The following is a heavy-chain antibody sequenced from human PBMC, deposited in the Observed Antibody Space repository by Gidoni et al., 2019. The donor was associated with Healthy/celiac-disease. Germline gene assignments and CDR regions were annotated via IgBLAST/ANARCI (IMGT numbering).Heavy chain of an antibody. Sequence: QVQLQQRGAGLFKPSETLSLTCAVYGGSFSGYYWSWIRQHPGKGLEWIGEINHSGSTNDNPALKSRVTISVDTSKNQFSLKLSSVTAADTAVYYCARGDRMVVVAATPPDWYFDLWGRGTLVTVSS. J-gene: IGHJ2*01. V-gene: IGHV4-34*01. CDR3: ARGDRMVVVAATPPDWYFDL. CDR1: GGSFSGYY. CDR2: INHSGST. D-gene: IGHD2-15*01.